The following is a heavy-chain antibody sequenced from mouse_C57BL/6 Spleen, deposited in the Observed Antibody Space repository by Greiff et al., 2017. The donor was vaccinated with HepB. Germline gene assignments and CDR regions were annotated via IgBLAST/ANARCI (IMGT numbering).Heavy chain of an antibody. V-gene: IGHV5-17*01. Sequence: EVQLVESGGGLVKPGGSLKLSCAASGFTFSDYGMHWVRQAPEKGLEWVAYISSGSSTIYYADTVKGRFTISRDNAKNTLFLQMTSLRSEDTAMYYCAPYYYGSSPPYAMDYWGQGTSVTVSS. CDR2: ISSGSSTI. J-gene: IGHJ4*01. CDR1: GFTFSDYG. CDR3: APYYYGSSPPYAMDY. D-gene: IGHD1-1*01.